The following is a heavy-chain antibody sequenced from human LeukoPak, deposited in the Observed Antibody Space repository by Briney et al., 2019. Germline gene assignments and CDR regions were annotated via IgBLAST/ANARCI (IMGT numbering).Heavy chain of an antibody. CDR3: AREGPVVRGSEVDY. J-gene: IGHJ4*02. V-gene: IGHV3-48*02. D-gene: IGHD4-23*01. CDR1: GFTFSTYS. Sequence: GGSLRLSCAASGFTFSTYSMNWVRQAPGKGLEWVSYISSSGNTIYYADSVKGRFTISRDNAKNSLYLQVNSLRDEDTAVYYCAREGPVVRGSEVDYWSQGTLVTVSS. CDR2: ISSSGNTI.